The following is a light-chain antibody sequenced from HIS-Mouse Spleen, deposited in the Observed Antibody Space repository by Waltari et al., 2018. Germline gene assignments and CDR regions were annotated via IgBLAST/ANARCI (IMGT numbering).Light chain of an antibody. V-gene: IGKV4-1*01. Sequence: DIVMTQSPDPLAVSLGERATINCKSSQRVLYSSNNKNYLAWYQQKPGQPPKLLIYWASTRESGVPDRFSGSGFGTDFTLTISSLQAEDVAVYYCQQYYSTPYTFGQGTKLEIK. CDR2: WAS. CDR1: QRVLYSSNNKNY. J-gene: IGKJ2*01. CDR3: QQYYSTPYT.